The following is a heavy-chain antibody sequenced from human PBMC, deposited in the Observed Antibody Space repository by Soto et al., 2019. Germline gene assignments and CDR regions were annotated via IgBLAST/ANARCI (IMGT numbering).Heavy chain of an antibody. CDR3: ARKGYCSGGSCHPGHYGMDV. D-gene: IGHD2-15*01. CDR2: IYPGDSDT. V-gene: IGHV5-51*01. J-gene: IGHJ6*02. Sequence: GESLKISCKGSGYSFTSYWIGWVRQMPGKGLEWMGIIYPGDSDTRYSPSFQGQVTISADKSISTAYLQWSSLKASDTAMYYCARKGYCSGGSCHPGHYGMDVWGQGTTVTVSS. CDR1: GYSFTSYW.